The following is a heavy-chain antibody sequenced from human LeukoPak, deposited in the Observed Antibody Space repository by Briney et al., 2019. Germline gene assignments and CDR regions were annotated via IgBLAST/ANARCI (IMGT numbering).Heavy chain of an antibody. CDR1: GYTFTTYD. V-gene: IGHV1-8*01. CDR3: AKVPTYLNILTGFPFDV. J-gene: IGHJ3*01. Sequence: ASVKVSCKASGYTFTTYDFNWVRQASGQGLEWMGWMDPKTGKSGYAQKFQGRVSMTRNTSITTAYLEFSSLRPADTAIYYCAKVPTYLNILTGFPFDVWGQGTMVTVSS. CDR2: MDPKTGKS. D-gene: IGHD3-9*01.